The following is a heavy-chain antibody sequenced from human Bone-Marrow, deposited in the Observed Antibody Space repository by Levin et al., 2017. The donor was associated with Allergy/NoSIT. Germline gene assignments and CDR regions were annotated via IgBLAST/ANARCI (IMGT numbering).Heavy chain of an antibody. CDR3: ARGNYGMDV. Sequence: GGSLRLSCAASDFIFSDYWMTWIRQAPGKGLEWVSSINLDGSETYYVDSVRGRFTISRDNAKNSLYLQMNSLRAEDTTVYYCARGNYGMDVWGQGTTVTVS. CDR1: DFIFSDYW. V-gene: IGHV3-7*01. J-gene: IGHJ6*02. CDR2: INLDGSET.